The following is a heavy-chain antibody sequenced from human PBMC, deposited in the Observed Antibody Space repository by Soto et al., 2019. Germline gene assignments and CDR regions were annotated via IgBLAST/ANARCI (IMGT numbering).Heavy chain of an antibody. CDR2: IIPIFGTA. D-gene: IGHD3-22*01. CDR1: GGTFSGYA. J-gene: IGHJ3*02. V-gene: IGHV1-69*13. Sequence: SVKVSCKASGGTFSGYAISWVRQAPGQGLEWMGGIIPIFGTANYAQKFQGRVPITADESTSTAYMQLSSLRSQHTSVYYCARSGDSSRSDRACDIWGQGTMGTL. CDR3: ARSGDSSRSDRACDI.